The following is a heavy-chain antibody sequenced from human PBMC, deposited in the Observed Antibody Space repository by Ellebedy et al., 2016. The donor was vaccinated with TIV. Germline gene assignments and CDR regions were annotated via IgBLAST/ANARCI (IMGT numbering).Heavy chain of an antibody. D-gene: IGHD3-9*01. CDR1: GFTFNSYS. CDR2: ISYDGSNK. V-gene: IGHV3-30*18. J-gene: IGHJ1*01. Sequence: GESLKISCAASGFTFNSYSMHWVRQAPGKGLEWVAVISYDGSNKYFADSVKGRFTISRDNSKNTLYLQMNSLSAEDTAMYYCAKDRFGDLRYEYFQHWGQGTLVTVSS. CDR3: AKDRFGDLRYEYFQH.